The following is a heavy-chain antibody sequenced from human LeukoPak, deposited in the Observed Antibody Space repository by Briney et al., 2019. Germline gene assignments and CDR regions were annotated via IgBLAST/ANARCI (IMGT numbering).Heavy chain of an antibody. CDR3: ARLTGRDSSDWPYFHH. V-gene: IGHV4-39*01. D-gene: IGHD6-25*01. CDR2: IYSSGST. Sequence: SETLSLTCTVSGGSISSRSYYWGGVRQPPGKGLEWIGNIYSSGSTSYNPSLKSRVTISVDTSKNQFSLKLTSVTAADTAVFYCARLTGRDSSDWPYFHHWGQGALVTVSS. CDR1: GGSISSRSYY. J-gene: IGHJ4*02.